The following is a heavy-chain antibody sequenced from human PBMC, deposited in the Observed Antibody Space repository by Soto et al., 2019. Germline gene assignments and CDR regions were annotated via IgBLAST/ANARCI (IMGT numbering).Heavy chain of an antibody. CDR1: VFTFSNYW. D-gene: IGHD5-12*01. V-gene: IGHV3-7*03. J-gene: IGHJ4*02. Sequence: GWSLRLSCAASVFTFSNYWMTWVRQAPGKGLEWVANIKQDGSEIYYVDSVKGRFTISRDNAKNSLFLQMNSLRAEDTAVYYCARKFGYALPQDYWGQGTLVTVSS. CDR3: ARKFGYALPQDY. CDR2: IKQDGSEI.